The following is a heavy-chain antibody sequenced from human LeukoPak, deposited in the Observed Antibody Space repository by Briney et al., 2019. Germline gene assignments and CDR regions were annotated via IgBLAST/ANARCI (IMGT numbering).Heavy chain of an antibody. Sequence: NALQTLSLTCAVSGGSISSGGYSWRWIRQPPGKGLEWIGYIYHSGSTYYNPSLKSRVTISVDRSKNQFSLKLSSVTAADTAVYYCARVGQDYYGSAPFDYWGQGTLVTVSS. CDR1: GGSISSGGYS. CDR3: ARVGQDYYGSAPFDY. CDR2: IYHSGST. D-gene: IGHD3-10*01. V-gene: IGHV4-30-2*01. J-gene: IGHJ4*02.